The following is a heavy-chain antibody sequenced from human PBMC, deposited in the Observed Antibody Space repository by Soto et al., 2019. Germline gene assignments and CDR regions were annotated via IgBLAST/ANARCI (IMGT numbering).Heavy chain of an antibody. CDR2: ISAYNGNT. CDR1: GYTFTSYG. D-gene: IGHD2-21*01. Sequence: ASVKVSCKASGYTFTSYGISWVRQAPGQGLEWMGWISAYNGNTNYTQKLQGRVTMTTDTSTSTAYMELRSLRSDDTAVYYCARDDVVEGPGDYWGQGTLVTVSS. V-gene: IGHV1-18*01. CDR3: ARDDVVEGPGDY. J-gene: IGHJ4*02.